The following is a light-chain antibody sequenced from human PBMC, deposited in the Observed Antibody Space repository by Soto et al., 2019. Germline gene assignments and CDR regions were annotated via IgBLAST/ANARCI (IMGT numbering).Light chain of an antibody. Sequence: EIVLTQSPGTLSLSPGDRATLSCRASQSVSSSDLAWYQQKPGQAPRLLIYGASTRATGIPDRFSGSGSGTDFTLTISRLEPEDFAVYYCQQYGGSPLYTFGQGTKLEF. CDR2: GAS. CDR1: QSVSSSD. CDR3: QQYGGSPLYT. J-gene: IGKJ2*01. V-gene: IGKV3-20*01.